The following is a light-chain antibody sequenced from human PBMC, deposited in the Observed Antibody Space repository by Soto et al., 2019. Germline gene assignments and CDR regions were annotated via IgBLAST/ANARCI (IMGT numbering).Light chain of an antibody. CDR2: GAS. CDR1: QSVSSN. V-gene: IGKV3-15*01. CDR3: QQQRT. Sequence: EIVTTQSPATLSVSPGERATLSCRASQSVSSNLAWYQQKPGQAPRLLIYGASTRATGIPARFSGSGSGTEFTLTISSLQSEDFAVYYCQQQRTFGQGTKVEIK. J-gene: IGKJ1*01.